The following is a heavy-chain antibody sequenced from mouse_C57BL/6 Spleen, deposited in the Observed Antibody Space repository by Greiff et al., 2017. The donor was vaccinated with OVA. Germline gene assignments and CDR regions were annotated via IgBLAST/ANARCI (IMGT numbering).Heavy chain of an antibody. CDR1: GYAFSSYW. D-gene: IGHD2-4*01. J-gene: IGHJ3*01. CDR2: IYPGDGDT. Sequence: QVHVKQSGAELVKPGASVKISCKASGYAFSSYWMPWVKQRPGQGLAWIGQIYPGDGDTTSNGKFKGKATLTADKSSSTAYMQLSSLTSEDSAVDVGAREGDYDGPRFAYWGQGTLVTVSA. CDR3: AREGDYDGPRFAY. V-gene: IGHV1-80*01.